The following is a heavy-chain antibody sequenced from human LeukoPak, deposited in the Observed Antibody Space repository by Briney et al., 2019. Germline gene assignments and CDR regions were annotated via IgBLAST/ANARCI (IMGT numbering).Heavy chain of an antibody. V-gene: IGHV4-30-4*08. CDR2: IYYSGST. CDR1: GGSISSGDYY. D-gene: IGHD1-1*01. J-gene: IGHJ4*02. Sequence: SQTLSLTCAVSGGSISSGDYYWSWIRQPPGKGLEWIGYIYYSGSTYYNPSLKSRIIISVDTSKNMLSLKLSSVIAADTAVYYCARAFWNDVSRVDYWGQGTLVTVSS. CDR3: ARAFWNDVSRVDY.